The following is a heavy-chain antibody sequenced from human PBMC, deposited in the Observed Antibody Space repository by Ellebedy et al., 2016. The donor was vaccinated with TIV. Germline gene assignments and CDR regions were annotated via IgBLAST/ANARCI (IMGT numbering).Heavy chain of an antibody. CDR2: INKDGSEK. CDR1: GFIFRTYS. Sequence: GESLKISCAASGFIFRTYSMNWVRQAPGKGPEWVANINKDGSEKFYVDSVKGRFTISRDNAKNSLYLQMNSLRAEDTAVYYCASPPGVVALWGQGTLVTVSS. D-gene: IGHD3-10*01. CDR3: ASPPGVVAL. J-gene: IGHJ4*02. V-gene: IGHV3-7*03.